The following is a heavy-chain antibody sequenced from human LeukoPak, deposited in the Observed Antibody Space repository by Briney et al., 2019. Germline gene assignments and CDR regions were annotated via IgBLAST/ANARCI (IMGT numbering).Heavy chain of an antibody. Sequence: GGSLRLSCAASGFIFSNYGLSWVRQAPGKGLEWVSAISGSGGSTYYADSVKGRFTISRDNAKNSLYLQMNSLRAEDTAVYYCAREGTAVATNFDYWGQGTLVTVSS. V-gene: IGHV3-23*01. CDR3: AREGTAVATNFDY. J-gene: IGHJ4*02. CDR1: GFIFSNYG. D-gene: IGHD5-18*01. CDR2: ISGSGGST.